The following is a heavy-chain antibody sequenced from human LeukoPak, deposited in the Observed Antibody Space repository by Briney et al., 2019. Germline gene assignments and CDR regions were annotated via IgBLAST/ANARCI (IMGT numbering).Heavy chain of an antibody. Sequence: LVASVKVSCKASGYTFTHYAMNWVRQAPGQGLEWMGWINTNTGNPTYAQGFTGRFVFSLDTSVSTAYLQISSLKAEDTAVYYCARVASPLTDVLLAAAGDYWGQGTLVTVSS. D-gene: IGHD6-13*01. CDR2: INTNTGNP. V-gene: IGHV7-4-1*02. J-gene: IGHJ4*02. CDR3: ARVASPLTDVLLAAAGDY. CDR1: GYTFTHYA.